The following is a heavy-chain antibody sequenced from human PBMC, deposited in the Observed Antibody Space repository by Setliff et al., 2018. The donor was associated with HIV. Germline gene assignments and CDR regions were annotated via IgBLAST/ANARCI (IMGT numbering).Heavy chain of an antibody. CDR2: IYHSGST. CDR3: ARAGSAAASPLDY. CDR1: GYSISSGYY. J-gene: IGHJ4*02. D-gene: IGHD6-6*01. V-gene: IGHV4-38-2*02. Sequence: TLSLPCTVSGYSISSGYYWGWIRQPPGKGLEWIGSIYHSGSTYYNPSLKSRVTISIDTSKNQFSLKLTSVTAADTAVYYCARAGSAAASPLDYWGQGTLVTVSS.